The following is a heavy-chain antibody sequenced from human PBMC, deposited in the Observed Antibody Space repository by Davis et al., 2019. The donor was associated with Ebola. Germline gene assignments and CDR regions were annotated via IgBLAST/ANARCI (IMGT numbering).Heavy chain of an antibody. V-gene: IGHV4-59*11. Sequence: PGGSLRLSCTVSGGSISSHYWSWIRQPPGKGLEWIGYIYYSGSTNYNPSLKSRVTISVDTSKNQFSLKLSSVTAADTAVYYCARGTRGVVVPAAISPYHYYYMDVWGKGTTVTVSS. CDR1: GGSISSHY. CDR2: IYYSGST. D-gene: IGHD2-2*02. CDR3: ARGTRGVVVPAAISPYHYYYMDV. J-gene: IGHJ6*03.